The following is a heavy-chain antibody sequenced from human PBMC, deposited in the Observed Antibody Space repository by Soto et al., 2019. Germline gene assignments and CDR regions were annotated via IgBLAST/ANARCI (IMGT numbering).Heavy chain of an antibody. CDR3: AKSARPGWYFDL. Sequence: GGPLRLSCAASGFTFDDYAMHWVRQAPGKGLEWVSGISWNSGSIGYADSVKGRFTISRDNAKNSLYLQMNSLRAEDTALYYCAKSARPGWYFDLWGRGTLVTV. J-gene: IGHJ2*01. V-gene: IGHV3-9*01. CDR1: GFTFDDYA. D-gene: IGHD6-6*01. CDR2: ISWNSGSI.